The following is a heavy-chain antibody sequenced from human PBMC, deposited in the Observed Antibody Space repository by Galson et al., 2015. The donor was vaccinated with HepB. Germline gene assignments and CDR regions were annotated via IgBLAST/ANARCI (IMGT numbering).Heavy chain of an antibody. CDR3: ASSYYDVLTGYNNYFDP. V-gene: IGHV5-10-1*01. D-gene: IGHD3-9*01. CDR1: GSSFTSQW. CDR2: IDPSDSYT. Sequence: QSGAEVKKPGESLRISCKGSGSSFTSQWISWVRQMPGKGLEWMGRIDPSDSYTNYSPSFEGHVTISADTSINTAYLHWSSLKASDTGMYYCASSYYDVLTGYNNYFDPWGQGTLVTVSS. J-gene: IGHJ5*02.